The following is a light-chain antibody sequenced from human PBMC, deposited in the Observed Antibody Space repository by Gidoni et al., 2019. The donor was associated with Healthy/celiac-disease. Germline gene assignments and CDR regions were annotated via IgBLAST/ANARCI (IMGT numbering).Light chain of an antibody. CDR1: QSISSY. J-gene: IGKJ1*01. CDR3: QQSYSTRWT. Sequence: DIQMTQSPSSLSASVGDRVTITCRASQSISSYLNWYQQKPGKAPKHLIYAASSLQSGVPSRFSGSGSGTEFTLTISSLQPEDFATYYCQQSYSTRWTFGQGTKVEIK. CDR2: AAS. V-gene: IGKV1-39*01.